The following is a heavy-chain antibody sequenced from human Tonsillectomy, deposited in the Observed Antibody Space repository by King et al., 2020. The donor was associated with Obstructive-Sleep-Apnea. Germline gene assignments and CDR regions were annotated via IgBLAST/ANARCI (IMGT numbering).Heavy chain of an antibody. CDR3: ARDKSYYYDSSGYYDAFDI. J-gene: IGHJ3*02. V-gene: IGHV3-66*01. CDR1: RLTVSSNY. D-gene: IGHD3-22*01. Sequence: VQLVESGGGLVQPGGSLRLSCAASRLTVSSNYMSWVRQAPGKGLEWVSVLYSGGSTYYADSVKGRFIISRDNSKNTLYLQMNSLRAEDTAVYYCARDKSYYYDSSGYYDAFDIWGQGTMVTVSS. CDR2: LYSGGST.